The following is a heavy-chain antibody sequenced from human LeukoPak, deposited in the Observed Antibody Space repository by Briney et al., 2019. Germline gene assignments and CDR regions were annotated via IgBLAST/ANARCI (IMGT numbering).Heavy chain of an antibody. D-gene: IGHD2-8*02. CDR3: ARDRTGVFDY. CDR1: GFTFSSYS. Sequence: GGSPRLSCAASGFTFSSYSMNWVRQAPGKGLEWVSSISSSSSYIYYADSVKGRFTISRDNAKNSLYLQMNSLRAEDTAVYYCARDRTGVFDYWGQGTLVTVSS. J-gene: IGHJ4*02. V-gene: IGHV3-21*01. CDR2: ISSSSSYI.